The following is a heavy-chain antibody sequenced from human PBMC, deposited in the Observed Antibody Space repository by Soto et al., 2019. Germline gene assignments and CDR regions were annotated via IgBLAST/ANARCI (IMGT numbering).Heavy chain of an antibody. D-gene: IGHD3-3*01. CDR1: GFTFSSYW. J-gene: IGHJ5*02. Sequence: EVQLVESGGGLVQPGGSLRLSCAASGFTFSSYWMSWVRQAPGKGLEWVANIKQDGSEKYYVDSVKGRFTISRDNAKNSLYLQMNSLRAEDTAVYYCARDCRLITIFGVGRDWFDPWGQGTLVTVSS. CDR2: IKQDGSEK. V-gene: IGHV3-7*03. CDR3: ARDCRLITIFGVGRDWFDP.